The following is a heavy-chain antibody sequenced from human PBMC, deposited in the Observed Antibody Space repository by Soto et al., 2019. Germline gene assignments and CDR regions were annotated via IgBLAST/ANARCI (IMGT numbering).Heavy chain of an antibody. V-gene: IGHV3-21*01. CDR3: ARDGKGAAYTHGPYYFDY. CDR2: ISSSSSYI. D-gene: IGHD1-1*01. Sequence: GGSLRLSCAASGFSFSSYSMNWVRQAPGKGLEWVSSISSSSSYIYYADSVKGRFTISRDNAKNSLYLQMNSLRAEDTAVYYCARDGKGAAYTHGPYYFDYWGQGALVTVPS. CDR1: GFSFSSYS. J-gene: IGHJ4*02.